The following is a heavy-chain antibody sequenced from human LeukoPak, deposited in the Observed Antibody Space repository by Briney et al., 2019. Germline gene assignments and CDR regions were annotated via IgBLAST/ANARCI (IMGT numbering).Heavy chain of an antibody. D-gene: IGHD3-10*01. CDR1: GYTFTGYH. J-gene: IGHJ4*02. Sequence: ASVKVSCKASGYTFTGYHIHWVRQAPGQGLGWMGWINPNSGGTNYAQKFQGRVTMTRDTSIRTAYMELSRLRSDDTAMYYCARYYIEGRCFDYWGQGTLVTVSS. V-gene: IGHV1-2*02. CDR2: INPNSGGT. CDR3: ARYYIEGRCFDY.